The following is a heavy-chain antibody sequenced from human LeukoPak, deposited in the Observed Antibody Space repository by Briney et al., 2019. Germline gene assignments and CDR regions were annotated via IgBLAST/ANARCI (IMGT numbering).Heavy chain of an antibody. D-gene: IGHD6-6*01. V-gene: IGHV5-51*01. J-gene: IGHJ4*02. CDR1: GYRFSTYW. CDR3: ACSYDTSHY. Sequence: GESLKISCKGSGYRFSTYWIGWVRQMPGKGLEWMGIIYPGDSDTRCSPSFQGQVTISADKSINTAYLQWSSLKASDTAIYYCACSYDTSHYWGQGTLVTVSS. CDR2: IYPGDSDT.